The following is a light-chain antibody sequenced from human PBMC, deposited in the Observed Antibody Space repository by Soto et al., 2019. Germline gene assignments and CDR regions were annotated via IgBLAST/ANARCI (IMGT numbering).Light chain of an antibody. CDR2: RAS. CDR1: QTVTNN. V-gene: IGKV3-15*01. J-gene: IGKJ1*01. Sequence: EIVVTHSQATLSVSPCDSARLFFSTSQTVTNNLAWYRQRPGQAPTLLIYRASERATGVPDRFSGSGSGTEFTLTISSLQSEDFGVYFCHQYNNWPTWTFGQGTKVDI. CDR3: HQYNNWPTWT.